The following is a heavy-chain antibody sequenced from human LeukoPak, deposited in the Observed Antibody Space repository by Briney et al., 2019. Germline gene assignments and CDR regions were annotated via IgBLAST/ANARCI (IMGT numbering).Heavy chain of an antibody. Sequence: ASVKVSCKASGYTFTGYYMHWVRQAPGQGLEWMGWINPNSGGTNYARKFQGRVTMTRDTSISTAYMELSRLRSDDTAVYYCARRLVAATPDYWGQGTLVTVSS. CDR2: INPNSGGT. D-gene: IGHD2-15*01. CDR3: ARRLVAATPDY. J-gene: IGHJ4*02. CDR1: GYTFTGYY. V-gene: IGHV1-2*02.